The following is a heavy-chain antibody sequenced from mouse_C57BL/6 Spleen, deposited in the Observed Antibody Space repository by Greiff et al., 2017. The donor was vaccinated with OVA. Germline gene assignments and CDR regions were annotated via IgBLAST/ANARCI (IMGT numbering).Heavy chain of an antibody. CDR1: GYTFTSYG. J-gene: IGHJ2*01. Sequence: QVQLQQSGAELARPGASVKLSCKASGYTFTSYGISWVKQRTGQGLEWIGEIYPRSGNTYYNEKFKGKATLTADKSSSTAYMELRSLTSEDSAVYFCARRGGSSPYYFDYWGQGTTLTVSS. CDR3: ARRGGSSPYYFDY. V-gene: IGHV1-81*01. CDR2: IYPRSGNT. D-gene: IGHD1-1*01.